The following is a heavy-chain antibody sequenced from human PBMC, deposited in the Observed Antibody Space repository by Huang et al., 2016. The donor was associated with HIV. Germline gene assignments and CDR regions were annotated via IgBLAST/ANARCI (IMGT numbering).Heavy chain of an antibody. Sequence: QVQLQESGPGLVKPSQTLSLTCTVSGASISSGSYYWTWIRQPAGKGLEWIGHIYTSGSTNYNPSLKSRVTISIDTSKNHVSLRLNSVTAADTAVYYCATWPPGSQMRAFDIWGPGTMITVSS. J-gene: IGHJ3*02. CDR2: IYTSGST. V-gene: IGHV4-61*09. CDR1: GASISSGSYY. D-gene: IGHD2-15*01. CDR3: ATWPPGSQMRAFDI.